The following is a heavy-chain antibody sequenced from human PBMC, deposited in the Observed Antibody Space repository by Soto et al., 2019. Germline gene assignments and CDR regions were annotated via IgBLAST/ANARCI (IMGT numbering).Heavy chain of an antibody. CDR3: ATFRGITTATTERYFDY. Sequence: SETLSLTCTVSGGSLTSYYWSWIRQPPGGGLEWIGYIYYSGSTNYNPSLKSRVTISVDTSKNQISLKVTSVTAADAAVYYCATFRGITTATTERYFDYWGQGILVTVSS. CDR2: IYYSGST. J-gene: IGHJ4*02. D-gene: IGHD4-17*01. CDR1: GGSLTSYY. V-gene: IGHV4-59*08.